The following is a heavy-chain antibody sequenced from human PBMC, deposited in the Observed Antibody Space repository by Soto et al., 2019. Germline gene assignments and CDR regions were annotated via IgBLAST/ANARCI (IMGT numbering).Heavy chain of an antibody. J-gene: IGHJ3*02. CDR1: GYSFTKYW. D-gene: IGHD3-22*01. CDR3: ARRPYDSSGYSASDI. Sequence: PGESLKISCKGSGYSFTKYWISWVRQMPGKGLEWMGRIDPSDSYTNYSPSFQGHVTISADKSISTAYLQWSSLKASDTAMYYCARRPYDSSGYSASDIWGQGTMVT. CDR2: IDPSDSYT. V-gene: IGHV5-10-1*01.